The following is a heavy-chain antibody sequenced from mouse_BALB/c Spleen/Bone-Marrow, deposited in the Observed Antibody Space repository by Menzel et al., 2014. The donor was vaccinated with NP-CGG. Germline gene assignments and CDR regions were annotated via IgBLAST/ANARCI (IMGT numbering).Heavy chain of an antibody. J-gene: IGHJ4*01. D-gene: IGHD2-12*01. V-gene: IGHV5-4*02. CDR1: GFTFSDYY. CDR3: ARDYDYAMDY. Sequence: EVKVVESGGGLVKPEGSLKLSCAASGFTFSDYYMYWVRQTPEKRLEWVATISDGGSYTYYPDSVKGRFTISRDNAKNNLYLQMSSLKSEDTAMYYCARDYDYAMDYWGQGTSVTVSS. CDR2: ISDGGSYT.